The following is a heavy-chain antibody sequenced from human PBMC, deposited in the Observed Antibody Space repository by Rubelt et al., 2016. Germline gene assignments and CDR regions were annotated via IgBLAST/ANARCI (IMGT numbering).Heavy chain of an antibody. CDR2: INAGNGNT. CDR3: ARDRAPIAARPGSGRALDY. J-gene: IGHJ4*02. V-gene: IGHV1-3*01. D-gene: IGHD6-6*01. Sequence: MHWVRQAPGQRLEWMGWINAGNGNTKYSQKFQGRVTITRDTSASTAYMELSSLRSEDTAVYYCARDRAPIAARPGSGRALDYWGQGTLVTVSS.